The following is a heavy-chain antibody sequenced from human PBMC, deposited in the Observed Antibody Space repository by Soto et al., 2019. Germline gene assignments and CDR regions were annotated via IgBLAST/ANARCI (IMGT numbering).Heavy chain of an antibody. D-gene: IGHD1-26*01. J-gene: IGHJ3*01. Sequence: EMQLLESGGGLVQPGGSLRLSCAASGFTFSSFAMSWVRQAPGKGLDWVSAISGSGGSTYSADSVKGRFTISRDNSKTTLYLQMSSLRAEDTAVYYCAKVAYRSFDVWGQGTMVTVSS. CDR2: ISGSGGST. CDR3: AKVAYRSFDV. V-gene: IGHV3-23*01. CDR1: GFTFSSFA.